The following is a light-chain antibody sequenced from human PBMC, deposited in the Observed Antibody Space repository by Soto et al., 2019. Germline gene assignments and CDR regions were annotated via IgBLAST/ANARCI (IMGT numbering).Light chain of an antibody. V-gene: IGKV1-5*01. CDR3: QQFNSYRWT. Sequence: DIQMTQSPSSLSASVGDRVTITCRASQTIGRWLAWYQQKPGKAPKFLIYDVSSLASGVPSRFSGSGFGTEFTLTISSLQHDDFATYYCQQFNSYRWTLGQGTKVDIK. CDR2: DVS. J-gene: IGKJ1*01. CDR1: QTIGRW.